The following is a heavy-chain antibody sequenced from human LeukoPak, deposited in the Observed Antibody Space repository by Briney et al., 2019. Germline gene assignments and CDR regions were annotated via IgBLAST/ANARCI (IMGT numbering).Heavy chain of an antibody. D-gene: IGHD4-17*01. CDR1: VFTFRRYW. CDR3: ATAGGETSRMGFDP. V-gene: IGHV3-74*01. J-gene: IGHJ5*02. CDR2: ISGDGSVT. Sequence: GGSLRLSCADSVFTFRRYWMHWVRQTPGKGLVWVSCISGDGSVTRYADSVKGRFTISRDNTRNTLYLQMHSLRVEDMAVYYCATAGGETSRMGFDPWGQGSLVTVSS.